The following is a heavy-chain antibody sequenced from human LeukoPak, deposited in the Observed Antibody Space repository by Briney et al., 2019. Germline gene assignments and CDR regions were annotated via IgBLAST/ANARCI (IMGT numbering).Heavy chain of an antibody. CDR3: AKDLPIAAFDI. CDR2: ISYDGSNK. Sequence: GGTLRLSCAASGFTFSSYGMHWVRQAPGKGLEWVAVISYDGSNKYYADSVKGRFTISRDNSKNTLYLQMNSLRAEDTAVYYCAKDLPIAAFDIWGQGTMVTVSS. J-gene: IGHJ3*02. CDR1: GFTFSSYG. V-gene: IGHV3-30*18.